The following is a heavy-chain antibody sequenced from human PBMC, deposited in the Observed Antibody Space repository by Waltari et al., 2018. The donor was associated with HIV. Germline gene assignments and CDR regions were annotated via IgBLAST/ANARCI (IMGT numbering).Heavy chain of an antibody. CDR3: ARDGPYSSGWYGSDY. Sequence: EVQLVESGGGLVQPGGSLRLSCAASGFTFSYYWMSWVRQAPGKGLEWVANIKQDGSEKYYVDSVKGRFTISGDNAKNSLYLQMNSLRAEDTAMYYCARDGPYSSGWYGSDYWGQGTLVTVSS. CDR1: GFTFSYYW. V-gene: IGHV3-7*01. D-gene: IGHD6-19*01. CDR2: IKQDGSEK. J-gene: IGHJ4*02.